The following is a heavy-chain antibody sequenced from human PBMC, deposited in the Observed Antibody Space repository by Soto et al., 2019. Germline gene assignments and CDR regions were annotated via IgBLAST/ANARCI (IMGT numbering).Heavy chain of an antibody. CDR2: IIPIFGTA. V-gene: IGHV1-69*01. D-gene: IGHD1-26*01. J-gene: IGHJ4*02. CDR3: ARAAPLVGATTMYYFDY. Sequence: QVQLVQSGAEVKKPGSSVKVSCKASGGTFSSYAISWVRQAPGQGLEWMGGIIPIFGTANYAQKFQGRVTITADESTRTAYMELSSLRSEDTAVYYCARAAPLVGATTMYYFDYWGQGTLVTVSS. CDR1: GGTFSSYA.